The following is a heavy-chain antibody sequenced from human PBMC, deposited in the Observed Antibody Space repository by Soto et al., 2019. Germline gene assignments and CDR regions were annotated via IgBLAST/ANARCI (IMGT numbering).Heavy chain of an antibody. CDR1: GGSISSYY. D-gene: IGHD4-17*01. V-gene: IGHV4-59*08. Sequence: SETLSLTCTVSGGSISSYYWSWIRQPPGKGLEWIGYIYYSGSTNYNPSLKSRVTISVDTSKNQFSLKLSSVTAADTAVYYCARHGDYGGNSDTDEFDYWGQGTLVTVSS. CDR3: ARHGDYGGNSDTDEFDY. J-gene: IGHJ4*02. CDR2: IYYSGST.